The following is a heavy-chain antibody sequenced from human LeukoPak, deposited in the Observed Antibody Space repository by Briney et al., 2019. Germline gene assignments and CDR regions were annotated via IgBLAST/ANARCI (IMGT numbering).Heavy chain of an antibody. CDR3: ARDGLAVAVDSYYFDY. J-gene: IGHJ4*02. D-gene: IGHD6-19*01. Sequence: GGSLRLSCAASGFTLSSYSMNWVRQAPGKGLEWVSSISSSSSYIYYADSVKGRFTISRDNAKNSLYLQMNSLRAEDTAVYYCARDGLAVAVDSYYFDYWGQGTLVTVSS. V-gene: IGHV3-21*01. CDR1: GFTLSSYS. CDR2: ISSSSSYI.